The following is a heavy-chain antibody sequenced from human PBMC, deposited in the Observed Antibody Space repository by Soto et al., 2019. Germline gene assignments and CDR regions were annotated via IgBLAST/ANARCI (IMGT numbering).Heavy chain of an antibody. D-gene: IGHD6-13*01. V-gene: IGHV4-30-4*01. CDR1: GDSITNSDYY. J-gene: IGHJ6*02. Sequence: PSETLSLTCTVSGDSITNSDYYWNWVRQSPGQGLEWIGSINYSGSTYYNPSLKSRIIISADTSKNLFSLKLKSVTAADTAVYYCASLRQYSSSWYGYRPYARVSYYYGMDVWGQGTTVTVSS. CDR2: INYSGST. CDR3: ASLRQYSSSWYGYRPYARVSYYYGMDV.